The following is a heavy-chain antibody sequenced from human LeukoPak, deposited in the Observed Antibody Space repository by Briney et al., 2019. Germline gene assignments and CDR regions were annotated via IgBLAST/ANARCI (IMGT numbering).Heavy chain of an antibody. D-gene: IGHD3-10*01. CDR3: ARGPPIWFGEWVGWFDP. Sequence: SEALSLTCAVYGVSFSGYYWSWIRQPPGKGLEWIGEINHSGSTNYNPPLKSRDPISVETSKNRFPVKLSSVTAADTAVYYCARGPPIWFGEWVGWFDPWGQGTLVTVSS. CDR2: INHSGST. J-gene: IGHJ5*02. CDR1: GVSFSGYY. V-gene: IGHV4-34*01.